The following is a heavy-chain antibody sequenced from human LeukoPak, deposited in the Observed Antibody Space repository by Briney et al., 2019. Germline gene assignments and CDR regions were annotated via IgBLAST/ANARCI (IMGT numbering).Heavy chain of an antibody. CDR2: IYYSGST. J-gene: IGHJ4*02. D-gene: IGHD5-18*01. Sequence: SETLSLTCTVSGGSISSYYWSWIRQPPGKGLEWIGYIYYSGSTNYNPSLKSRVTISVDTSKNQFSLKLSSVTAADTAVYYCAIGYSYGFDYWGRGTLVTVSS. V-gene: IGHV4-59*01. CDR3: AIGYSYGFDY. CDR1: GGSISSYY.